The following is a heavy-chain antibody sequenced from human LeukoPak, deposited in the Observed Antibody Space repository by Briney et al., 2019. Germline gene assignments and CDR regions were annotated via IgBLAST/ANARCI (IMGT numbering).Heavy chain of an antibody. Sequence: SVKRSCKASRYTLAGYYIHWVRQARGQGPEWMGWFNPNSGGTNYAQKFQGRVTMTRDTSISTAYMDLSRLRSDDTAVDYCARASGWYYLDYWGQGTLVTVSS. CDR1: RYTLAGYY. J-gene: IGHJ4*02. CDR3: ARASGWYYLDY. CDR2: FNPNSGGT. V-gene: IGHV1-2*02. D-gene: IGHD6-19*01.